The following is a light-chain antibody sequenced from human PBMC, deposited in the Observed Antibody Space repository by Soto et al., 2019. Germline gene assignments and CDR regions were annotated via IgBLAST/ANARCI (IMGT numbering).Light chain of an antibody. V-gene: IGKV3-15*01. J-gene: IGKJ2*01. CDR2: GAS. CDR1: QSVSSN. CDR3: QQYNNWPPYT. Sequence: EIVMTQSPATLSVSPGERATLSCRASQSVSSNLAWYQQKPGQAPRLLIYGASTRATGIPARFSGSGSGTEFPPTISSLQSEDFAVYYWQQYNNWPPYTFGQGTKLEIK.